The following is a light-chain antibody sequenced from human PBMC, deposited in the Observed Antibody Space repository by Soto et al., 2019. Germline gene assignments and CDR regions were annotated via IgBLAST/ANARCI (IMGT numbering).Light chain of an antibody. CDR3: QQYNNWPRT. J-gene: IGKJ1*01. Sequence: EIVMTQSPATLSVSPGERATLSCRANQSVSNNLAWYQQKPSQAPRLLIYGASTRATGIPARFSGSGSGTEFTLTISSLQSEDFAVYYCQQYNNWPRTFGQGTKVEIK. V-gene: IGKV3-15*01. CDR2: GAS. CDR1: QSVSNN.